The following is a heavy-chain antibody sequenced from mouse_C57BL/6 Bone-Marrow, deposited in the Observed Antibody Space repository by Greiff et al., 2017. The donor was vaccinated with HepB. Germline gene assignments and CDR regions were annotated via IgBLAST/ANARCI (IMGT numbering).Heavy chain of an antibody. Sequence: VQLQQSGAELVRPGASVKLSCKASGYTFTDYYINWVKQRPGQGLEWIARIYPGSGNTYYNEKFKGKATLTAEKSSSTAYMQLSSLTSEDSAVYICACGGYYYDFCGQGTTLTLSS. D-gene: IGHD1-1*02. CDR1: GYTFTDYY. CDR3: ACGGYYYDF. V-gene: IGHV1-76*01. J-gene: IGHJ2*01. CDR2: IYPGSGNT.